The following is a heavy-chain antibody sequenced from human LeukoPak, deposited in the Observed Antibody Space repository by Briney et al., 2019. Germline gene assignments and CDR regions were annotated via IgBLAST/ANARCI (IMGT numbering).Heavy chain of an antibody. CDR3: AKPARTDYADY. CDR2: IRGSGTST. Sequence: PGGSLRLSCAASGFTFSSYGMSWVRQAPGKGLEWVSCIRGSGTSTYYADSVKGRFTISRDDPKNTLYLQMNSLRAEDTAVYYCAKPARTDYADYWGQGTLVTVSS. D-gene: IGHD1-14*01. CDR1: GFTFSSYG. V-gene: IGHV3-23*01. J-gene: IGHJ4*02.